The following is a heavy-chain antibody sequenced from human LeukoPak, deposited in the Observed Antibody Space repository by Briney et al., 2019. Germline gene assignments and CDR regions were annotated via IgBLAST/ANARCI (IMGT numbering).Heavy chain of an antibody. CDR2: IWYDGSNK. D-gene: IGHD2-2*02. CDR3: ARDLCSSTSCYTPGFDY. Sequence: GGSLRLSCAASGFTFSSYSMHWGRQAPGKGQGWVAVIWYDGSNKNYADSAKGRLTISRDNSKNTLYLQMNSLRAEDTAVYYCARDLCSSTSCYTPGFDYWGQGTLVTVSS. CDR1: GFTFSSYS. V-gene: IGHV3-33*01. J-gene: IGHJ4*02.